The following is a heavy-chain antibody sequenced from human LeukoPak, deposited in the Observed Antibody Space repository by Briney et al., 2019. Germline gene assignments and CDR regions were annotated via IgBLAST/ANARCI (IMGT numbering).Heavy chain of an antibody. Sequence: PSETLSLTCTVSGGSISSSNYYWSWIRQHPGKGLEWIGYIYYSGSTYYNPSLKSRVTISVDTSKNQFSLKLSSVTAADTAVYYCASDNWNDEGAFDIWGQGTMVTVSS. CDR2: IYYSGST. CDR1: GGSISSSNYY. V-gene: IGHV4-31*03. D-gene: IGHD1-20*01. CDR3: ASDNWNDEGAFDI. J-gene: IGHJ3*02.